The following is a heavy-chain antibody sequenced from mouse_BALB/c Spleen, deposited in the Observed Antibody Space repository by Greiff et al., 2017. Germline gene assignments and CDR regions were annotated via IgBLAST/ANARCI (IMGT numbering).Heavy chain of an antibody. J-gene: IGHJ4*01. CDR2: IHYSGST. Sequence: VQLQQSGPDLVKPSQSLSLTCTVTGYSITSGYSWHWHRPFPGNKLEWMGYIHYSGSTNYNPSLKSRISITRDTSKNQFFLQLHSVTTEDTATYYCARSGTTALMDYWGQGTSVTVSA. CDR3: ARSGTTALMDY. D-gene: IGHD1-2*01. CDR1: GYSITSGYS. V-gene: IGHV3-1*02.